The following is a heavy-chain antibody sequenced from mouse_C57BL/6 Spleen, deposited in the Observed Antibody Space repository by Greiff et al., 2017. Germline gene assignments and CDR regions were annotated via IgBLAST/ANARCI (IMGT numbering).Heavy chain of an antibody. J-gene: IGHJ3*01. Sequence: QVQLQQSGAELVKPGASVKLSCKASGYTFTSYWMHWVKQRPGRGLEWIGRIDPNRGGTKYNEKFKSKATLTVDKPSSTAYMQLSSLTSEDSAVYYCAREGNYDWFAYWGQGTLVTVSA. CDR2: IDPNRGGT. V-gene: IGHV1-72*01. D-gene: IGHD2-1*01. CDR1: GYTFTSYW. CDR3: AREGNYDWFAY.